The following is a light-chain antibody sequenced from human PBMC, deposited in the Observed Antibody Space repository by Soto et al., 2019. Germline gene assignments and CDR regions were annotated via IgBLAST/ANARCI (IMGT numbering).Light chain of an antibody. J-gene: IGLJ2*01. V-gene: IGLV2-23*02. CDR3: CSYAGSRTFVV. CDR2: EVT. CDR1: SSDVGSYNL. Sequence: QSALTQPASVSGSPGQSITISCTGTSSDVGSYNLVSWYQQHPGKAPKFIIYEVTKRPSGVSNRFSGSKSGNTVSLRISGLQAEDEADYYCCSYAGSRTFVVFGGGTKLTVL.